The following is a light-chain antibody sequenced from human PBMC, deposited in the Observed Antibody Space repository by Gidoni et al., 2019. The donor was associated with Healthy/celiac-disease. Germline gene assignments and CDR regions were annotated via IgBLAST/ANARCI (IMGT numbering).Light chain of an antibody. CDR1: QSVLYSSNNNNY. V-gene: IGKV4-1*01. CDR2: WAS. Sequence: DIVMTQSPDSLAVSLGERATINCNSSQSVLYSSNNNNYLAWYQQKPGQPPKLLIYWASTRESGVPDRFSVSGSGTDFTLTISSLQAEDVAVYYCQQYYSTRTFGQGTKVEIK. CDR3: QQYYSTRT. J-gene: IGKJ1*01.